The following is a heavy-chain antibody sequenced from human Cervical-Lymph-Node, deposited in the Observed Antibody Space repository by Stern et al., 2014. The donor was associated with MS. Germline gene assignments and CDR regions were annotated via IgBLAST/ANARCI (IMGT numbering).Heavy chain of an antibody. D-gene: IGHD6-13*01. Sequence: VQLVESGAEVTKPGSSAKVSCKASGGTFSKFPSSWVRQAPGQGIEWMGGLFPVFGTPTYAQEFRGRVTITADVSTSTVYMELSSLRSDDTAVYYCALSSETSDRWYSLGYDLWGQGTLVTVSS. CDR3: ALSSETSDRWYSLGYDL. V-gene: IGHV1-69*01. CDR1: GGTFSKFP. J-gene: IGHJ5*02. CDR2: LFPVFGTP.